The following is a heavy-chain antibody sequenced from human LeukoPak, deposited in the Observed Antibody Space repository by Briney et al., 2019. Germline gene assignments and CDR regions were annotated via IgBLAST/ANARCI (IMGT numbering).Heavy chain of an antibody. Sequence: ASVKVSCKASGYTFTSYGISWVRQAPGQGLEWMGWISAYNGNTNYAQKLQGRVTMTTDTSTSTAYMELRSLRSDDTAVYYCATETKLLWFGEPTYYFDYWGQGTLVTVSS. CDR3: ATETKLLWFGEPTYYFDY. J-gene: IGHJ4*02. CDR2: ISAYNGNT. V-gene: IGHV1-18*01. CDR1: GYTFTSYG. D-gene: IGHD3-10*01.